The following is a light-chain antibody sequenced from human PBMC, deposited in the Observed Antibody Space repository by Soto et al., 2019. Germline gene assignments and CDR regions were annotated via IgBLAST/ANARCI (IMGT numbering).Light chain of an antibody. Sequence: DIQITQSPSTLSPSVGDRVPITCRASQSISSWLAWYQQKPGKAPKLLIYDASSLESGVPSRFSGSGSGTEFTLTISSLQPDDFATYYCQHYNSYGTFGQGTKVDIK. CDR2: DAS. CDR3: QHYNSYGT. V-gene: IGKV1-5*01. CDR1: QSISSW. J-gene: IGKJ1*01.